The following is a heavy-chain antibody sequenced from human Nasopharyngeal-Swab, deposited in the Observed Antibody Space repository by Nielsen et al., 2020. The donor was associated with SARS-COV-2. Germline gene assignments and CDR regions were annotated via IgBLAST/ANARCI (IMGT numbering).Heavy chain of an antibody. D-gene: IGHD1-26*01. J-gene: IGHJ4*02. V-gene: IGHV4-59*12. CDR3: AREVVGGLVDS. CDR2: FYYSGIT. Sequence: SETLSLTCTVSGGSISSYCWSWIRQSPGKGLEWIGYFYYSGITNYNPSPKSRVTILIDTSKNQFSLKLSSVAAADTAVYYCAREVVGGLVDSWGQGTLVTVSS. CDR1: GGSISSYC.